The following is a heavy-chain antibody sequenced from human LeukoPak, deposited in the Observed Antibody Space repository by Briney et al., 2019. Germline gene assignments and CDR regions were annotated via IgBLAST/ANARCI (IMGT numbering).Heavy chain of an antibody. CDR1: GFPFSSYW. CDR2: LNGYGSSA. Sequence: GGSLRLSCAASGFPFSSYWMHWVRQAPGKGLVWVSRLNGYGSSANYADSVKGRFTISRDNTKNTLYLQMNSLRAEDTAVYYCARVLMAGDPAGISIFDHWGQGILVTVSS. V-gene: IGHV3-74*01. CDR3: ARVLMAGDPAGISIFDH. J-gene: IGHJ4*02. D-gene: IGHD3-10*01.